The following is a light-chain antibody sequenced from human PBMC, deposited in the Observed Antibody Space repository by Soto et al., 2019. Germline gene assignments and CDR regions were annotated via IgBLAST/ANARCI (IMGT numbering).Light chain of an antibody. CDR2: GAS. Sequence: EIVMTQSPATLSVSPGETTRLSCRASQSINSDVAWYQQKVGQTPRLLIHGASTRATGIAARFSGSGSGTDFTLTISSLEPEDFAVYYCQQRSNWPPLTFGGGTKVDI. CDR1: QSINSD. CDR3: QQRSNWPPLT. J-gene: IGKJ4*01. V-gene: IGKV3-11*01.